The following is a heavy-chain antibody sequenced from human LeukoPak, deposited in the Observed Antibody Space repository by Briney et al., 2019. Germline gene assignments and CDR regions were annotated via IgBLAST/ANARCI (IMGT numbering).Heavy chain of an antibody. Sequence: SETLSLTCTVAGGSLSSYYWSWIRQPPGKGLECIGYMFYSGSTNDNPSLRSRVTMSVDTSKNQFSLKLTSMTAADTAVYYCARLLPTKITMVRGWFDPSGQGTLVTVSS. CDR2: MFYSGST. CDR1: GGSLSSYY. J-gene: IGHJ5*02. CDR3: ARLLPTKITMVRGWFDP. V-gene: IGHV4-59*08. D-gene: IGHD3-10*01.